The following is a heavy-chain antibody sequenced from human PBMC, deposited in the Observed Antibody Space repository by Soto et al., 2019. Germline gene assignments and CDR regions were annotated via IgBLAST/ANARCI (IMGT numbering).Heavy chain of an antibody. CDR1: GFTFSSYS. V-gene: IGHV3-48*01. J-gene: IGHJ6*03. D-gene: IGHD2-2*01. CDR3: ARDSVVVVPAAMSDV. Sequence: GGSLNLSCAAAGFTFSSYSMNWVRQAPGKGLEWVSYISSSSSTIYYADSVKGRFTISRDNAKNSLYLQMNSLRAEDTAVYYCARDSVVVVPAAMSDVWGKGT. CDR2: ISSSSSTI.